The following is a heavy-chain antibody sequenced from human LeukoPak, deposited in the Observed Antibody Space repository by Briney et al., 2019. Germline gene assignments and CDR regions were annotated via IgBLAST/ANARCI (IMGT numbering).Heavy chain of an antibody. CDR2: ISAYNGNT. CDR1: GYTFTSYG. J-gene: IGHJ5*02. Sequence: VASVKVSCKASGYTFTSYGISWVRQAPGQGLEWMGWISAYNGNTNYAQKLQGRVTMTTDTSTSTAYMELRSLRSDDTAVYYCARVPRFGELKWFDPWGQGTLVTVSS. CDR3: ARVPRFGELKWFDP. V-gene: IGHV1-18*01. D-gene: IGHD3-10*01.